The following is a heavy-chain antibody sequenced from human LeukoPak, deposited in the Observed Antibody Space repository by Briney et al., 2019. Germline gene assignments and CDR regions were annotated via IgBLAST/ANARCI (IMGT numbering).Heavy chain of an antibody. Sequence: SETLSLTCTVSGGFITTYYWSWIRQPPGKALEWIGEINHSGSVNYNPSLESRVTILVDTSKSQVSLKVSSMTAADTAVYYCARSGTYQHSSSYDYWGQGTLITVSS. V-gene: IGHV4-34*01. CDR1: GGFITTYY. CDR3: ARSGTYQHSSSYDY. D-gene: IGHD6-13*01. J-gene: IGHJ4*02. CDR2: INHSGSV.